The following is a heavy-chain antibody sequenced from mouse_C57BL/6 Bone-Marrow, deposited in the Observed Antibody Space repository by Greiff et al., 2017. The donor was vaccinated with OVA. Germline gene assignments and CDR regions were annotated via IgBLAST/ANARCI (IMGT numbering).Heavy chain of an antibody. V-gene: IGHV1-15*01. J-gene: IGHJ4*01. Sequence: QVQLQQSGAELVRPGASVTLSCKASGYTFTDYEMHWVKQTPVHGLEWIGAIDPETGGTAYNQKFKGKAILTADKSSSTAYMELRSLTSEDSAVYYCTRYYGSSYDAMDYWGRGTSVTVAS. CDR2: IDPETGGT. D-gene: IGHD1-1*01. CDR1: GYTFTDYE. CDR3: TRYYGSSYDAMDY.